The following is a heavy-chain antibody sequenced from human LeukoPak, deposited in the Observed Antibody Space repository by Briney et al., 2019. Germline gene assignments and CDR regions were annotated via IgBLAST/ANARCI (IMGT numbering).Heavy chain of an antibody. V-gene: IGHV6-1*01. CDR3: ARSSNLHYFDY. CDR2: TYYRSKWYN. Sequence: SPTLSLTCAISGDSVSNNSAIWIWIRQSPSRGLQWLGRTYYRSKWYNDYAVSVKSRITLNVDTSKNQFSLQLNSVTPEDTAVYYCARSSNLHYFDYWGQGTQVTVSP. CDR1: GDSVSNNSAI. J-gene: IGHJ4*02.